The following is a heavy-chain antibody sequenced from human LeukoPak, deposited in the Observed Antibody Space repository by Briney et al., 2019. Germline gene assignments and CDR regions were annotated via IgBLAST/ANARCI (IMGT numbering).Heavy chain of an antibody. CDR2: ISSSSSYI. J-gene: IGHJ4*02. Sequence: PGGSLRLSCAASGFTVSSNYMSWVRQAPGKGLEWVSSISSSSSYIYYADSVKGRFTISRDNAKNSLYLQMNSLRAEDTAVYYCARDWVVGAHFDYWGQGTLVTVSS. CDR1: GFTVSSNY. D-gene: IGHD1-26*01. CDR3: ARDWVVGAHFDY. V-gene: IGHV3-21*01.